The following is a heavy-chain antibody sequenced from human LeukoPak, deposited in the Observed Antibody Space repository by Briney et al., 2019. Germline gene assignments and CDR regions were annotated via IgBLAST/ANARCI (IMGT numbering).Heavy chain of an antibody. V-gene: IGHV3-23*01. Sequence: GGSLRLSCAVSGITLSNYGMSWVRQAPGQGLEWVAGISGGGGSTNYADSVKGRFTISRDNPKNTLFLQMKSLRAEDTAVYFCAKRGVVIRDILVGFHKEAYYFDSWGQGALVTVSS. CDR1: GITLSNYG. D-gene: IGHD2-15*01. CDR3: AKRGVVIRDILVGFHKEAYYFDS. CDR2: ISGGGGST. J-gene: IGHJ4*02.